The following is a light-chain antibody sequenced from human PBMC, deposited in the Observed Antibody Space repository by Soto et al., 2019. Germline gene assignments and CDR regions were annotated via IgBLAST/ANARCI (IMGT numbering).Light chain of an antibody. V-gene: IGKV3-15*01. CDR2: GAS. Sequence: EIVMTQSAATLSVSPGERATLSCRPSQSVGSNLAWYQQKPGQAPRLLIYGASTRSTGIPARFSGRGSGTEFTLTISSLQSEDFAVSYCQQYNVWPLTFGGGTKVEIE. J-gene: IGKJ4*01. CDR1: QSVGSN. CDR3: QQYNVWPLT.